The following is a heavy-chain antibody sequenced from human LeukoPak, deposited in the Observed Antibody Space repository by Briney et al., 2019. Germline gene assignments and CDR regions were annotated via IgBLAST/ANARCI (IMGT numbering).Heavy chain of an antibody. J-gene: IGHJ5*02. CDR3: ARHSWGGGRFDP. CDR1: GGSISSYY. CDR2: IFYSGNT. Sequence: SETLSLTCTVSGGSISSYYWSWIRQPPGKGLEWIGYIFYSGNTNYNPSLKSRVTISVDTSKNQFSLKLSSVTAADTAVYYCARHSWGGGRFDPWGQGTPVTVSS. D-gene: IGHD3-16*01. V-gene: IGHV4-59*08.